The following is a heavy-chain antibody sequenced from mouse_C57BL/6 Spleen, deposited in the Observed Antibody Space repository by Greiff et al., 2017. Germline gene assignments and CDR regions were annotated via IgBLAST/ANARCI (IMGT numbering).Heavy chain of an antibody. V-gene: IGHV3-6*01. CDR1: GYSITSGYY. CDR2: ISYDGSN. D-gene: IGHD2-4*01. CDR3: ARGPPYDYALDY. J-gene: IGHJ4*01. Sequence: ESGPGLVKPSQSLSLTCSVTGYSITSGYYWNWIRQFPGNKLEWMGYISYDGSNNYNPSLKNRISITRDTSKNQFFLKLNSVTTEDTATYYCARGPPYDYALDYWGQGTSVTVSS.